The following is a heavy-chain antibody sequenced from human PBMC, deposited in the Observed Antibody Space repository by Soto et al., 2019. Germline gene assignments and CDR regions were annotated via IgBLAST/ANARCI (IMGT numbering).Heavy chain of an antibody. Sequence: SETLSLTCAVYCGSFSGYYWSWIRQPPGKGLEWIGEINHSGSTNYNPSLKSRVTISVDTSKNQFSLKLSPVTAADTAVYYCAVYDSSGYYISSWGQGTLVTVSS. J-gene: IGHJ5*02. CDR1: CGSFSGYY. CDR2: INHSGST. CDR3: AVYDSSGYYISS. D-gene: IGHD3-22*01. V-gene: IGHV4-34*01.